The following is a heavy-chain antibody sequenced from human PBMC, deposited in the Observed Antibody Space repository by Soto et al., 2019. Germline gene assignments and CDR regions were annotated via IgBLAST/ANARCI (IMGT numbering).Heavy chain of an antibody. V-gene: IGHV4-39*01. CDR2: IYYSGST. Sequence: QVQLQESGPGLVQPSETLSLTCTVSGGSISSSSYHWGWIRQPPGKGLEWIGSIYYSGSTYYNPSSQGRATIPVATSKNHFSRKLSCVSAADTAVYSCAGQGTYYHASETYYPGWFDPWGQGALVTVAS. CDR1: GGSISSSSYH. D-gene: IGHD3-10*01. CDR3: AGQGTYYHASETYYPGWFDP. J-gene: IGHJ5*02.